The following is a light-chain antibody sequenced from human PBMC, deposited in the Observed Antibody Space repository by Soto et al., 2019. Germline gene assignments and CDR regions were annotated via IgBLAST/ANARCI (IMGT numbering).Light chain of an antibody. CDR1: QSVTTY. V-gene: IGKV3-15*01. Sequence: EIVLTQSPATLSLSPWERATLSCRASQSVTTYLAWYQQKPGQAPRLVIYGASTRATGIPARFSGSGSGTEFTLTINRLQSEDFAVYYCQQYNDWPLWTFGQGTKVDIK. CDR3: QQYNDWPLWT. CDR2: GAS. J-gene: IGKJ1*01.